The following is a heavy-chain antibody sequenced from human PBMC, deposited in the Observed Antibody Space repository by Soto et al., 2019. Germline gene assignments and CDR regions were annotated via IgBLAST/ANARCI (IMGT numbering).Heavy chain of an antibody. Sequence: SETLSLTCSVSGGTVRSGSYDWSWIRQPPGKGLEWIGYIYYSGSTNYNPSLKSRVTISVDTSKNQFSLKLSSVTAADTAVYYCAKDQRLIDYDNLTGVNRVYSGMHVWGQGTTVTVSS. CDR1: GGTVRSGSYD. V-gene: IGHV4-61*01. CDR3: AKDQRLIDYDNLTGVNRVYSGMHV. J-gene: IGHJ6*02. CDR2: IYYSGST. D-gene: IGHD3-9*01.